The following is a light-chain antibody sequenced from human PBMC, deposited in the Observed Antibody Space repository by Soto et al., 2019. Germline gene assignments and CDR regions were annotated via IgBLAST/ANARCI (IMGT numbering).Light chain of an antibody. V-gene: IGKV1-6*01. CDR1: QGIRTE. Sequence: ATQMTQSPSSLSASVGDRVTIACLASQGIRTELGWYQQKPGEAPKLLIYGASTLPSGVPSRFSGSGSATDFTLTISSLPTEDFAAYYGLQDYDYPRTCGQGTKVEMK. CDR3: LQDYDYPRT. CDR2: GAS. J-gene: IGKJ1*01.